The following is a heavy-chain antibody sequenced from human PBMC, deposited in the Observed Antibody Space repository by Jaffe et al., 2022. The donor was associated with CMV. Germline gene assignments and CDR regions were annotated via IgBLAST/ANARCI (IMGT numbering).Heavy chain of an antibody. V-gene: IGHV2-70*15. D-gene: IGHD6-19*01. Sequence: QVTLRESGPALVKPTQTLTLTCTFSGFSLSTSGMCVSWIRQPPGKALEWLARIDWDDDKYYSTSLKTRLTISKDTSKNQVVLTMTNMDPVDTATYYCARIKGIAVAGRKYYYYMDVWGKGTTVTVSS. CDR2: IDWDDDK. CDR1: GFSLSTSGMC. J-gene: IGHJ6*03. CDR3: ARIKGIAVAGRKYYYYMDV.